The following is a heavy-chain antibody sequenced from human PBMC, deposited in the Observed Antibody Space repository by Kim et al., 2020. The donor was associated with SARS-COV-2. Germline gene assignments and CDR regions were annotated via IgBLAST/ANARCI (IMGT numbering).Heavy chain of an antibody. CDR2: ISNSGGT. CDR3: VRLKCSSTCS. D-gene: IGHD2-2*01. Sequence: SETLSLTCSVSGDSITSGPYFWTWIRQNPGRGLEWIGYISNSGGTYYSPSLNSPVTMSVDTSKNHFSLSLDSVTAADTAVYYCVRLKCSSTCSWG. V-gene: IGHV4-31*01. J-gene: IGHJ5*01. CDR1: GDSITSGPYF.